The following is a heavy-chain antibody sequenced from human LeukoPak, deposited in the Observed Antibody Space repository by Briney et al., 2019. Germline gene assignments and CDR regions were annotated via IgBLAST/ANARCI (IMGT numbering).Heavy chain of an antibody. D-gene: IGHD1-26*01. Sequence: GGSLRLSCAASGFTFSNYWMSWVRQAPGKGLEWVAKIKRDGSEEYYVDSVKGRFTISRDNAKNSLFLQMNSLRAEDTAIYYCARGGSYPGCWGQGTLVTVSS. CDR1: GFTFSNYW. V-gene: IGHV3-7*03. CDR3: ARGGSYPGC. CDR2: IKRDGSEE. J-gene: IGHJ4*02.